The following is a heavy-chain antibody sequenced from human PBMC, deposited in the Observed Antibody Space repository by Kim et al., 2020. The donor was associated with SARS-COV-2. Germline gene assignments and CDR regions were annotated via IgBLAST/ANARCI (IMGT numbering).Heavy chain of an antibody. CDR3: ARGYVDTAMVTYGMADY. D-gene: IGHD5-18*01. J-gene: IGHJ4*02. Sequence: ASVKVSCKASGYTFTSYAMHWVRQAPGQRLEWMGWINAGNGNTKYSQKFQGRVTITRDTSASTAYMELSSLRSEDTAVYYCARGYVDTAMVTYGMADYWGQGTLVTVSS. CDR1: GYTFTSYA. V-gene: IGHV1-3*01. CDR2: INAGNGNT.